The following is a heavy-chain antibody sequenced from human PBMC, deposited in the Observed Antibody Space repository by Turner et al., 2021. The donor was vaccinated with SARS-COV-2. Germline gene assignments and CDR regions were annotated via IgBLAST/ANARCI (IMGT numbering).Heavy chain of an antibody. V-gene: IGHV3-30-3*01. CDR3: ARDSGDFDY. CDR2: ISYDGSNK. D-gene: IGHD3-10*01. J-gene: IGHJ4*02. CDR1: GFTFSSYV. Sequence: QVQLVESGGGVVQPGSSLRLSCAASGFTFSSYVMHWVRQAPGKGLEWVAVISYDGSNKYYADSVKGRFTISRDNSKNTLYLQMNRLRAEDTAVYYCARDSGDFDYWGQGTLVTVSS.